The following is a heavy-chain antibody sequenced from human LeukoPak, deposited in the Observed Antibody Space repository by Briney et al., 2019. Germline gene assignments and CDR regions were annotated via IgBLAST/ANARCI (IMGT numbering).Heavy chain of an antibody. Sequence: SVKVSCKASGGPFSSYAISWVRQAPGQGLEWMGGIIPIFGTANYAQKFQGRVTITADKSTSTAYMELSSLRSEDTAVYYCAREPRYYDILTGWFDPWGQGTLVTVSS. J-gene: IGHJ5*02. CDR1: GGPFSSYA. V-gene: IGHV1-69*06. D-gene: IGHD3-9*01. CDR3: AREPRYYDILTGWFDP. CDR2: IIPIFGTA.